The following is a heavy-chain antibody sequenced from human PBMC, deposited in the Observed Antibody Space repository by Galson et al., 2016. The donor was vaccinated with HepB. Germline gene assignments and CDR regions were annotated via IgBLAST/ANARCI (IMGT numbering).Heavy chain of an antibody. D-gene: IGHD3-16*01. CDR3: ASSPTGGY. V-gene: IGHV3-66*01. Sequence: SLRLSCAGSGYSVATNCVIWVRQAPGEGLEWVSLMYSRGGAFYADSVTGRFTISRDNSKNTLYLQMNNLRAEDTAVYYCASSPTGGYWGQGTLVTVSS. J-gene: IGHJ4*02. CDR2: MYSRGGA. CDR1: GYSVATNC.